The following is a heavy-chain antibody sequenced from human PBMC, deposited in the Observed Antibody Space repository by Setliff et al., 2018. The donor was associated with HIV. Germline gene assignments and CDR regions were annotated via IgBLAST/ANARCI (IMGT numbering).Heavy chain of an antibody. D-gene: IGHD3-16*02. CDR1: GGSISSGGYY. CDR2: IYYSGST. J-gene: IGHJ6*03. Sequence: SETLSLTCTVSGGSISSGGYYWSWIRQQPGKGLEWIGYIYYSGSTYYNPSLKSRVTISVDTSKNQYSLKLSSVTAADTAVYYCARGYPVSYYYYMDVWGKGTTVTVSS. CDR3: ARGYPVSYYYYMDV. V-gene: IGHV4-31*03.